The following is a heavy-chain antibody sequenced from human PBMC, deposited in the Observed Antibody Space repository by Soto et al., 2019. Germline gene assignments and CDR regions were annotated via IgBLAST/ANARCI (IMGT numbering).Heavy chain of an antibody. CDR3: ARGRIVVVPAAIGGYFDY. D-gene: IGHD2-2*02. V-gene: IGHV1-46*01. CDR2: INPSGGST. Sequence: PSVKVSCKASGYTFTSYYMHWVRQAPGQGLEWMGIINPSGGSTSYAQKFQGRVTMTRDTSTSTVYMELGSLRSEDTAVYYCARGRIVVVPAAIGGYFDYWGQGTLVTVSS. J-gene: IGHJ4*02. CDR1: GYTFTSYY.